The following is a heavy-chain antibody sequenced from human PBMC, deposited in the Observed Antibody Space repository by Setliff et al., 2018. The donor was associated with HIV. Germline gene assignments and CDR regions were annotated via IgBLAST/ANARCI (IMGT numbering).Heavy chain of an antibody. D-gene: IGHD3-10*01. V-gene: IGHV3-9*01. J-gene: IGHJ4*02. CDR3: ARDYFGSLDY. CDR2: ISWNSGSI. CDR1: GFTFDDYA. Sequence: PGGSLRLSCAASGFTFDDYAMHWVRQAPGKGLEWVSGISWNSGSIGYADSVKGRVTISVDTSKNQVSLKLRSVTAADTAFYYCARDYFGSLDYWGQGTLVTVSS.